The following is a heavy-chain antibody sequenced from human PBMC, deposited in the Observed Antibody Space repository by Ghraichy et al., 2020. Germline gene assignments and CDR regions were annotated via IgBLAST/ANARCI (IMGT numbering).Heavy chain of an antibody. D-gene: IGHD6-13*01. CDR3: AKDVYSSSWLPYYFGH. J-gene: IGHJ4*02. CDR2: ISGSGDNT. V-gene: IGHV3-23*01. CDR1: GFTFSSYA. Sequence: GGSLRLSCAASGFTFSSYAMSWVRQAPGKGLEWVAVISGSGDNTNYADSVKGRFTISRDDSKNTLYLRMNGLRAEDTAVYYCAKDVYSSSWLPYYFGHWGQGTLVTVSS.